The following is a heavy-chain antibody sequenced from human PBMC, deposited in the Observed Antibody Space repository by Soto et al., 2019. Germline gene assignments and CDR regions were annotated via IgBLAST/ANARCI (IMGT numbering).Heavy chain of an antibody. CDR3: ARGTPVWFDP. D-gene: IGHD3-10*01. CDR1: GYTFTSYD. J-gene: IGHJ5*02. V-gene: IGHV1-3*01. Sequence: SVKVSCKASGYTFTSYDINWVRQATGQRLEWMGWINAGNGNTKYLQKYQGRVTITRDASASTAYMELSSLRSEDTAVYYCARGTPVWFDPWGQGTLVTVSS. CDR2: INAGNGNT.